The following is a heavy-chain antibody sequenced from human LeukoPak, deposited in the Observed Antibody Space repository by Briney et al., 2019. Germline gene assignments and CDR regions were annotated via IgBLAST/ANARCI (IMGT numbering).Heavy chain of an antibody. CDR3: ARDIGLTGYTLDFDY. D-gene: IGHD3-9*01. CDR2: IWSDGSKQ. J-gene: IGHJ4*02. Sequence: GSLRLSCTASGFSFSNYGMHWVRQAPGKGLEWVTVIWSDGSKQYYVDSVRGRFTISRDDSKNIVYLQMNSLRVEDTAVYYCARDIGLTGYTLDFDYWGQGTLVTVSS. CDR1: GFSFSNYG. V-gene: IGHV3-33*01.